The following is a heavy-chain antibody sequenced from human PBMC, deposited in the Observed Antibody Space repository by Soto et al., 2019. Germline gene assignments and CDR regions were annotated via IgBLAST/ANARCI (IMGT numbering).Heavy chain of an antibody. Sequence: GGSLRLSCAASVFTFSSYAMSWVRQAPGKGLEWVSAISGSGGSTYYADSVKGRFTISRDNSKNTLYLQMNSLRAEDTAVYYCAKDYAYYYDSSGYHYWGQGTLVTVSS. J-gene: IGHJ4*02. CDR1: VFTFSSYA. CDR2: ISGSGGST. V-gene: IGHV3-23*01. CDR3: AKDYAYYYDSSGYHY. D-gene: IGHD3-22*01.